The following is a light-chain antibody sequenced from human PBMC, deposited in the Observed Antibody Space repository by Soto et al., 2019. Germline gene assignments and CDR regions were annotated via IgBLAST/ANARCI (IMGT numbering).Light chain of an antibody. CDR1: QSVSSSY. CDR2: GAS. J-gene: IGKJ5*01. V-gene: IGKV3-20*01. Sequence: EIVLTQSAGTLSWSAGERATLSCRASQSVSSSYLAWYQQKPGQAPRLLIYGASSRATGIPDRFSGSGSGTDFTLTINRLEPEDFAVYYCQQYGSSITFGQGTRLEI. CDR3: QQYGSSIT.